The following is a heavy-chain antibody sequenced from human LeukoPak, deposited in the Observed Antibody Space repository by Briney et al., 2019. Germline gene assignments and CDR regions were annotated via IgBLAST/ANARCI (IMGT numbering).Heavy chain of an antibody. J-gene: IGHJ4*02. V-gene: IGHV1-46*01. CDR3: ARALDSLGGLSLPDY. D-gene: IGHD3-16*02. CDR1: GYTFTSYQ. Sequence: ASVTVSCKASGYTFTSYQIHWVRQAPGQGLEWMGRINPSGGVPTYAQKFQGRVTITRDMSTSTVYMELSSLRSEDTAVYFCARALDSLGGLSLPDYWGQGTLVTVSS. CDR2: INPSGGVP.